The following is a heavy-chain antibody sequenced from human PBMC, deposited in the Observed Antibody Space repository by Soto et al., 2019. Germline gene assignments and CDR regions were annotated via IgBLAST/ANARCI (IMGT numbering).Heavy chain of an antibody. CDR3: ARDWNDLAFDI. D-gene: IGHD1-1*01. J-gene: IGHJ3*02. V-gene: IGHV3-33*01. CDR1: GFTFSSYG. CDR2: IWHDGSNK. Sequence: QVQLVESGGGVVQPGRSLRLSCAASGFTFSSYGMHWVRQAPGKGLEWGAVIWHDGSNKYYADSVKGRFTISRDNSKNSLYVQMNSLRAVDTAVYYCARDWNDLAFDIWGQETMVTVSS.